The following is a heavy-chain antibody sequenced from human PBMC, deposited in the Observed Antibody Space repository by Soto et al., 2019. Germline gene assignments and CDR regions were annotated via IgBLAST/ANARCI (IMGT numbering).Heavy chain of an antibody. J-gene: IGHJ4*02. CDR2: ISGNGIKS. Sequence: GGSLRLSCAASGFIFNNYVMRWVRQAPGKGLQWVSSISGNGIKSYYADSVKGRFTISRDNSKNTVFLQMNSLRAEDTAVYFCVRGYCSDDTCYHTDYWGQGTLVTVSS. CDR1: GFIFNNYV. D-gene: IGHD2-15*01. V-gene: IGHV3-23*01. CDR3: VRGYCSDDTCYHTDY.